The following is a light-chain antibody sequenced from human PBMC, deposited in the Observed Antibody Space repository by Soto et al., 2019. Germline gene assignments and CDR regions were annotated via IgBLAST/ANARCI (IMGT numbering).Light chain of an antibody. J-gene: IGLJ1*01. V-gene: IGLV1-40*01. CDR3: QSYDSSLNGYV. CDR1: SSNSGAYYD. Sequence: QSVLTQPPSVSGAPGQRVTISCTGSSSNSGAYYDVHWYQQFPGTAPKLLIYGDTNRPSGVPDRFSGSKSDTSASLAITGLQVEDEADYYCQSYDSSLNGYVFGTGTKLTVL. CDR2: GDT.